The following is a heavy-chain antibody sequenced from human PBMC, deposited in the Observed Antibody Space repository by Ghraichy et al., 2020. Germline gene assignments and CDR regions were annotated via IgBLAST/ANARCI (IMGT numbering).Heavy chain of an antibody. Sequence: SETLSLTCAVSGGSISSGGYSWSWIRQPPGKGLEWIGYIYHSGSTYYNPSLKSRVTISVDRSKNQFSLKLSSVTAADTAVYYCARGGRYCGGDCYSNWGQGTLVTVSS. CDR3: ARGGRYCGGDCYSN. J-gene: IGHJ4*02. D-gene: IGHD2-21*02. CDR2: IYHSGST. V-gene: IGHV4-30-2*01. CDR1: GGSISSGGYS.